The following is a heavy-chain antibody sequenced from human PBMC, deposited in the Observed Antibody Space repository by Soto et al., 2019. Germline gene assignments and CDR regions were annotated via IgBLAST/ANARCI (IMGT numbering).Heavy chain of an antibody. V-gene: IGHV1-18*01. CDR2: ISAYNGNT. J-gene: IGHJ5*02. Sequence: ASVKVSCKASGYTFTSYGISWVRQAPGQGLEWMGWISAYNGNTNYAQKLQGRVTMTTDTSTSTAYMELRSLRSDDTAVYYCARVLAARSWHLFDPWGQGTLVTVSS. D-gene: IGHD6-6*01. CDR1: GYTFTSYG. CDR3: ARVLAARSWHLFDP.